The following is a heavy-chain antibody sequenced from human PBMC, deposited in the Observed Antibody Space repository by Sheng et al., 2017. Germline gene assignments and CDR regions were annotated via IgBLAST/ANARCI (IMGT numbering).Heavy chain of an antibody. J-gene: IGHJ6*02. CDR2: IRSKAYGGTT. Sequence: EVQLVESGGGLVQPGRSLRLSCTASGFTFGYYAMSWVRQAPGKGLEWVGFIRSKAYGGTTEYAASVKGRFTISRDDSKSIAYLQMNSLKTEDTAVYYCTRDRVIVVPAAIRGYYYYGMDVWGQGP. CDR1: GFTFGYYA. D-gene: IGHD2-2*02. CDR3: TRDRVIVVPAAIRGYYYYGMDV. V-gene: IGHV3-49*04.